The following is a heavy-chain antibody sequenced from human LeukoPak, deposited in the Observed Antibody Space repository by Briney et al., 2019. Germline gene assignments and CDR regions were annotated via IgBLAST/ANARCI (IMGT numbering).Heavy chain of an antibody. D-gene: IGHD6-19*01. CDR1: GFTFSSYA. V-gene: IGHV3-30*04. CDR2: ISYDGGNK. J-gene: IGHJ4*02. Sequence: PGGSLRLSCAASGFTFSSYAMHWVRQAPGKGLEWVAVISYDGGNKYYADSVKGRFTISRDNSKNTLYLQMNSLRAEDTAVYYCARSSGWNYFDYWGQGTLVTVSS. CDR3: ARSSGWNYFDY.